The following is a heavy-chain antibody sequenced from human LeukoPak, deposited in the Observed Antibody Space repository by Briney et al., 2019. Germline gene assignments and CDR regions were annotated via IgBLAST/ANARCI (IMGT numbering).Heavy chain of an antibody. CDR2: ISSSGSTI. Sequence: GGSLRLSCAASGFTFSSYEMNWVRQAPGKGLEWVSYISSSGSTIYYADSVKGRFTISRDNAKNSLYLQMNSLRAEDTAVYYCARGGLAVAGLHYYYGMDVWGQGTTATVSS. D-gene: IGHD6-19*01. CDR1: GFTFSSYE. CDR3: ARGGLAVAGLHYYYGMDV. J-gene: IGHJ6*02. V-gene: IGHV3-48*03.